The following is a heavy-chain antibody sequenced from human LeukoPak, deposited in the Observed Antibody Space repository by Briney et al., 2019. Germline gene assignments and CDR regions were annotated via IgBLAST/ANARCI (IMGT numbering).Heavy chain of an antibody. CDR1: GGSISSGSYY. CDR2: IYTSGST. CDR3: AREGNLYSSARYYYYMDV. J-gene: IGHJ6*03. Sequence: SETLSLTCTVSGGSISSGSYYWSWIRQPAGKGLEWFGRIYTSGSTHYNPSLKSRVTMSVDTSKNQLSLKLSSVTAADTAVYYCAREGNLYSSARYYYYMDVWGKGTTVTVSS. D-gene: IGHD6-19*01. V-gene: IGHV4-61*02.